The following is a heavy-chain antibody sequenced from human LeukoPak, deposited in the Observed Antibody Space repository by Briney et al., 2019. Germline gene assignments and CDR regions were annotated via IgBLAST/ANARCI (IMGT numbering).Heavy chain of an antibody. Sequence: ASVKVSCKASGYTFTSYGISWVRQAPGQELEWMGWISAYNGNTNYAQKLQGRVTMTTDTSTSTAYMELRSLRSDDTAVYYCASQSVGSGYNVLDYWGQGTLVTVSS. CDR2: ISAYNGNT. J-gene: IGHJ4*02. CDR1: GYTFTSYG. D-gene: IGHD5-24*01. CDR3: ASQSVGSGYNVLDY. V-gene: IGHV1-18*01.